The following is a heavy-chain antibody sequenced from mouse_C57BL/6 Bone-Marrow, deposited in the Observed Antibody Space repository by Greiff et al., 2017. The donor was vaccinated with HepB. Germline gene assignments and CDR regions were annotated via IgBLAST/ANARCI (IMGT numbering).Heavy chain of an antibody. V-gene: IGHV1-19*01. Sequence: EVQRVESGPVLVKPGASVKMSCKASGYTFTDYYMNWVKQSHGKSLEWIGVINPYNGGTSYNQKFKGKATLTVDKSSSTAYMELNSLTSEDSAVYYCASRMDYWGQGTSVTVSS. CDR1: GYTFTDYY. J-gene: IGHJ4*01. CDR2: INPYNGGT. CDR3: ASRMDY.